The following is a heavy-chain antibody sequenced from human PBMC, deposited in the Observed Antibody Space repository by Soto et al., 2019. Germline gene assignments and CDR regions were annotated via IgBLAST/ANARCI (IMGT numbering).Heavy chain of an antibody. CDR3: ARKGPEDWPLDY. CDR2: IHWDDAK. V-gene: IGHV2-5*02. Sequence: QITLKESGPTLVKPTKTLTLTCTSSGFSLSNYGVAVGWIRHPPGEALEWLAVIHWDDAKEYSPSLKNRLTITKDSSKNQVVLTMSNMGPMDTGTYYCARKGPEDWPLDYWGQGTLVTVSS. CDR1: GFSLSNYGVA. D-gene: IGHD3-9*01. J-gene: IGHJ4*02.